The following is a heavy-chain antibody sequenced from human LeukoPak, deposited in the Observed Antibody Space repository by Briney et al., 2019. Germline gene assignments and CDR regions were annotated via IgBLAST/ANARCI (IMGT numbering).Heavy chain of an antibody. D-gene: IGHD1-26*01. Sequence: PSETLSLTCTVSGGSISSYYWSWIRQPPGKGLEWIGYIYYSGSTNYNPPLKSRVTISVDTSKNQFSLKLSSVTAADTAVYYCARVHDYSGSYFLFDYWGQGTLVTVSS. CDR3: ARVHDYSGSYFLFDY. V-gene: IGHV4-59*01. CDR2: IYYSGST. CDR1: GGSISSYY. J-gene: IGHJ4*02.